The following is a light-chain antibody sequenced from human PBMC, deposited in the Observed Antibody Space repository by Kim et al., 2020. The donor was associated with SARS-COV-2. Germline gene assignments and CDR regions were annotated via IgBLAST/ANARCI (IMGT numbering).Light chain of an antibody. CDR3: QKYNSVPPWT. V-gene: IGKV1-27*01. Sequence: DIQMTQSPPSLSASVGDRVTITCRASQDISNYLAWYQLKPGKVPKLLIYAASSLQSGVPSRFSGSGSGADFTLTISSLQSEDVATYYCQKYNSVPPWTFGQGTKVDIK. CDR2: AAS. CDR1: QDISNY. J-gene: IGKJ1*01.